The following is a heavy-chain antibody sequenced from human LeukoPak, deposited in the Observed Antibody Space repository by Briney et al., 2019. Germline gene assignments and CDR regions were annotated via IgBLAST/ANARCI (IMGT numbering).Heavy chain of an antibody. D-gene: IGHD2-2*01. CDR1: GFDFSSNW. CDR3: ASGTRGDHEPIDI. Sequence: TGGSLRLSYAASGFDFSSNWMHWVRHAPGQGLVWVSRIKGDGISTNYADSVKGRFTISRDIAKNTLYLQMNSLRAEDTGVYYCASGTRGDHEPIDIWGQGTMVTVSS. V-gene: IGHV3-74*01. J-gene: IGHJ3*02. CDR2: IKGDGIST.